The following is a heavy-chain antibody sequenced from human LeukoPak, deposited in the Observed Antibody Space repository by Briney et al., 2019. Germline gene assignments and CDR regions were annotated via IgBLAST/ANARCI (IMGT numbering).Heavy chain of an antibody. Sequence: ASVKVSCKASGYTFTSYYMHWVRQAPGQGLEWMGGIIPIFGTANYAQKFQGRVTITADESTSTAYMELSSLRSEDTAVYYCARDPTLYGIAAAGFDYWGQGTLVTVSP. V-gene: IGHV1-69*13. CDR1: GYTFTSYY. J-gene: IGHJ4*02. CDR2: IIPIFGTA. CDR3: ARDPTLYGIAAAGFDY. D-gene: IGHD6-13*01.